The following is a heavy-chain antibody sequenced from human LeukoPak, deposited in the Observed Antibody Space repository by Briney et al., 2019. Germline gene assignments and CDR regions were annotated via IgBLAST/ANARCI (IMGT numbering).Heavy chain of an antibody. CDR3: ARGQRRDGYNYFDY. Sequence: SVKVSCKASGYTFTSYAISWVRQAPGQGLEWMGRIIPILGIANYAQKFQGRVTITADKSTSTAYMELSSLRSEDTAVYYCARGQRRDGYNYFDYWGQGTLVTVSS. CDR2: IIPILGIA. J-gene: IGHJ4*02. CDR1: GYTFTSYA. V-gene: IGHV1-69*04. D-gene: IGHD5-24*01.